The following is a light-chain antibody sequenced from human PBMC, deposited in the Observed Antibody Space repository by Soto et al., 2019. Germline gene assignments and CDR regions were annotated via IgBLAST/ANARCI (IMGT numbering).Light chain of an antibody. J-gene: IGKJ5*01. CDR1: QSVNSRF. CDR3: QQHNQWPIT. V-gene: IGKV3D-15*01. Sequence: ENVFTQSPGSLSLSPGERATLSCRASQSVNSRFLAWYQQKPGQAPRLLIYYISTRATGIPARFSGSGSGTEFTLTINSLQSEDSAVYYCQQHNQWPITFGQGTRLEIK. CDR2: YIS.